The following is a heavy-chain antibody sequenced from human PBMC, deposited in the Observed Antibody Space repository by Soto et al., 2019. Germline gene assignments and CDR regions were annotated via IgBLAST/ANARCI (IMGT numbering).Heavy chain of an antibody. CDR3: AKAKGYCSSTSCPAAGY. D-gene: IGHD2-2*01. CDR2: ISYDGSNK. J-gene: IGHJ4*02. Sequence: QVQLVESGGGVVQPGRSLRLSCAASGFTFSSYGMHWVRQAPGKGLEWVAVISYDGSNKYYADSVKGRFTISRDNSKNTLYLQMNSLRAEDTAGYYCAKAKGYCSSTSCPAAGYWGQGTLVTVSS. V-gene: IGHV3-30*18. CDR1: GFTFSSYG.